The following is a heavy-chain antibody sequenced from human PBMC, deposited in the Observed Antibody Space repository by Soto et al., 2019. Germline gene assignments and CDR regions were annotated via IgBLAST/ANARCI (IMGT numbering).Heavy chain of an antibody. V-gene: IGHV3-64D*08. CDR3: VKDSPGYCSGGSCYDYFDY. D-gene: IGHD2-15*01. J-gene: IGHJ4*02. CDR2: ISSNGGST. CDR1: GFTFSSYA. Sequence: GGSLRLSCSASGFTFSSYAMHWVRQAPGKGLEYVSAISSNGGSTYYADSVKGRFTISRDNSKNTLYLQMSSLRAEDTAVYYCVKDSPGYCSGGSCYDYFDYWGQGTLVTVSS.